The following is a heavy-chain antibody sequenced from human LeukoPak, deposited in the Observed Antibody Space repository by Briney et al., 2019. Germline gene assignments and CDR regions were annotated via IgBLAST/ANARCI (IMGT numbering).Heavy chain of an antibody. D-gene: IGHD1-26*01. CDR3: ARVQRATYSGSYEGYFDY. J-gene: IGHJ4*02. CDR1: GLTVSSNY. CDR2: IYSGGST. V-gene: IGHV3-53*01. Sequence: GGSLRLSCAASGLTVSSNYMSWVRQAPGKGLEWVSVIYSGGSTYYADSVKGRFTISRDNSKNTLYLQMNSLRAEDTAVYYCARVQRATYSGSYEGYFDYWGQGTLVTVSS.